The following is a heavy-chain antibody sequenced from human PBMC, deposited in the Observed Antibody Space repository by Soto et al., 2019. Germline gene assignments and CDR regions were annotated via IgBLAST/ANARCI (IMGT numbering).Heavy chain of an antibody. D-gene: IGHD6-13*01. CDR3: AKGKYSSSWFNGLDV. J-gene: IGHJ6*02. V-gene: IGHV3-23*01. CDR2: IGSSGSGGAT. Sequence: GESLKISCAASGFTFSRYAMTWVRQAPGKGLEWVSAIGSSGSGGATYYVDSVKGRFSISRDNFKNTLYLQMNSLRAEDTAVYYCAKGKYSSSWFNGLDVWGQGTTVTVSS. CDR1: GFTFSRYA.